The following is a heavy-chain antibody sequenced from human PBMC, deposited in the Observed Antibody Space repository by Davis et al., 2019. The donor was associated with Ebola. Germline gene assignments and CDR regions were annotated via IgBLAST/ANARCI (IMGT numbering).Heavy chain of an antibody. CDR1: GFTFSDYY. J-gene: IGHJ6*02. CDR3: ARDSLWYYGMDV. V-gene: IGHV3-11*01. Sequence: GESLKISCAASGFTFSDYYMSWIRQAPGKGLEWVSYFSSSGSTIYYADSVKGRFTISRDNAKNSLYLQMNSLRAEDTAVYYCARDSLWYYGMDVWGQGTTVTVSS. CDR2: FSSSGSTI.